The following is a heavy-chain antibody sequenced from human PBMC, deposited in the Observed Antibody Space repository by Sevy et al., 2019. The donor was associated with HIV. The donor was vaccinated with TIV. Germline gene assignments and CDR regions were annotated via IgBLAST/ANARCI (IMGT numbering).Heavy chain of an antibody. CDR2: ISGSSGST. V-gene: IGHV3-23*01. Sequence: GGSLRLSCAASGFTFSSSAMSWVRQAPGKGLEWVSVISGSSGSTYFADPVKGRFTISRDNSKNTLYLQMNSLRAEDTAVYYCAQSYYYDSSDYSAIDYWGQGTLVTVSS. CDR1: GFTFSSSA. CDR3: AQSYYYDSSDYSAIDY. D-gene: IGHD3-22*01. J-gene: IGHJ4*02.